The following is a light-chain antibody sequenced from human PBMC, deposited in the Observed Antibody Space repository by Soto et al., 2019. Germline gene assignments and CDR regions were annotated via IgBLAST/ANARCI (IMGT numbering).Light chain of an antibody. CDR3: MQALQTLWT. CDR1: QSLLHSNGYNY. CDR2: LGS. V-gene: IGKV2-28*01. J-gene: IGKJ1*01. Sequence: DIVMTQSPLSLPVTPGEPASISCRSSQSLLHSNGYNYLDWYLQKPGQSPQLLIYLGSNRASGVPDRFSGSGSGTDFTLKISRVEAEYVGVYYCMQALQTLWTFGQGTKVDIK.